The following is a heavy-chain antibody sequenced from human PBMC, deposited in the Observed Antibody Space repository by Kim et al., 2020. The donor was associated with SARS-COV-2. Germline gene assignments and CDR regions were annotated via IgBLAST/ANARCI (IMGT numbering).Heavy chain of an antibody. CDR3: AREDGYSSSWYINY. D-gene: IGHD6-13*01. CDR1: GFTFSSYA. Sequence: GGSLRLSCAASGFTFSSYAMHWVRQAPGKGLEWVAVISYDGSNKYYADSVKGRFTISRDNSKNTLYLQMNSLRAEDTAVYYCAREDGYSSSWYINYWGQGTLVTVSS. CDR2: ISYDGSNK. V-gene: IGHV3-30*04. J-gene: IGHJ4*02.